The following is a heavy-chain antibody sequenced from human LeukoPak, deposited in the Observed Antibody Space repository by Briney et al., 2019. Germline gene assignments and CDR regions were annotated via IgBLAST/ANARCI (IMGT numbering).Heavy chain of an antibody. CDR1: GFTFSSYG. D-gene: IGHD1-1*01. CDR2: IWYDGSNN. Sequence: GGSLRLSCAASGFTFSSYGMHWVRQAPGKGLEWVAVIWYDGSNNYYADSVKGRFTISRDNSKNTLYLQMNSLRADDTAVYYCARTGGSWGLYYSDYWGQGTLVTVSS. J-gene: IGHJ4*02. V-gene: IGHV3-33*01. CDR3: ARTGGSWGLYYSDY.